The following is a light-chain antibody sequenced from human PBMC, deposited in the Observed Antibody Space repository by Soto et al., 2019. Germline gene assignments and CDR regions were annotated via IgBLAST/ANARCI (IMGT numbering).Light chain of an antibody. Sequence: DIQLTQSPASVSAAVGDRINISCRASQPIKTWLAWYQQKTGKGPKLLIYTASTLETGVPTRFSGRGSGTDFNLTISSLQPEDAARHSCQQAASFPFTFGPGARV. J-gene: IGKJ3*01. CDR3: QQAASFPFT. CDR2: TAS. V-gene: IGKV1-12*02. CDR1: QPIKTW.